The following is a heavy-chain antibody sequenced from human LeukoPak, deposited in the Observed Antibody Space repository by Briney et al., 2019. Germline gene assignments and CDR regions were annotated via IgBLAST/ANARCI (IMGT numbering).Heavy chain of an antibody. CDR3: GRLRDGYSDY. CDR2: MYPGDSDT. CDR1: GYTFTSFW. D-gene: IGHD5-24*01. Sequence: GESLNISCKGSGYTFTSFWIGWVRQMPGKGLEWMGIMYPGDSDTRYSPSLQGQVTISADKSISTAYLQWNSLKASDTAIYYCGRLRDGYSDYWGQGTLVTVSS. J-gene: IGHJ4*02. V-gene: IGHV5-51*01.